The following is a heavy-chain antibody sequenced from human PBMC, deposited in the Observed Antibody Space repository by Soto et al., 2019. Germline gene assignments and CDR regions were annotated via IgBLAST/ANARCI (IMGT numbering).Heavy chain of an antibody. CDR1: GYTFSGYY. V-gene: IGHV1-2*02. CDR3: ARVRFEVGSGWYYDH. J-gene: IGHJ4*02. CDR2: INPASGAT. D-gene: IGHD6-19*01. Sequence: QVQLLQSGAEVKKPGASLRVSCKTSGYTFSGYYIHWVRQARGQGLEWMGCINPASGATKYAQKFRGRVTMTRVTSISTAYMELSRLRSDDTAMYYCARVRFEVGSGWYYDHWGRGTLITVS.